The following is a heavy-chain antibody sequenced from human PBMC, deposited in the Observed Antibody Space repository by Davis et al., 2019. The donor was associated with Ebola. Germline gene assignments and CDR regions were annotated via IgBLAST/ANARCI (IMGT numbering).Heavy chain of an antibody. CDR2: IYYSGIT. V-gene: IGHV4-39*01. D-gene: IGHD5-12*01. J-gene: IGHJ4*02. Sequence: SETLSLTCTVSGGSIISSSSYWGWIRQPPRKGLEWIGSIYYSGITYYNPSLKSRVTISVDTSKNQFSLKLSSVTAADTAVYYCARGRYQWLRSIDYWGQGTLVTVSS. CDR3: ARGRYQWLRSIDY. CDR1: GGSIISSSSY.